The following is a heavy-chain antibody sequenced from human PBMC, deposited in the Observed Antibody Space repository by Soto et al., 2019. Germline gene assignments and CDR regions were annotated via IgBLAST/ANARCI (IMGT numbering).Heavy chain of an antibody. D-gene: IGHD3-9*01. Sequence: EVQLVESGGGLVQPGGSLRLSCAASGVSFSSHWMHWVRQAPGKGLVWVSRINSNGSTTGYADSVKGRFTISRDNANNTLYRKMNSLSAEDTAVYYCARGTGLVIGGGYFDCWGQGTLVTVSS. CDR3: ARGTGLVIGGGYFDC. J-gene: IGHJ4*02. V-gene: IGHV3-74*01. CDR1: GVSFSSHW. CDR2: INSNGSTT.